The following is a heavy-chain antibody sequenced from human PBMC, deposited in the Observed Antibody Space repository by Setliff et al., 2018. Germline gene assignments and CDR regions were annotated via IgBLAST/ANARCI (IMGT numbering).Heavy chain of an antibody. CDR2: INAGNGNS. V-gene: IGHV1-3*01. CDR1: GYTFTSYA. J-gene: IGHJ6*03. D-gene: IGHD3-3*01. Sequence: ASVKVSCKASGYTFTSYAMHWVRQAPGQRLEWMGWINAGNGNSKYSQKFQGRVTITRDTSASTAYMELSSLRSEDTAVYYCAREFTRYYNFWSAHRYYMDVWGKGTTVTVSS. CDR3: AREFTRYYNFWSAHRYYMDV.